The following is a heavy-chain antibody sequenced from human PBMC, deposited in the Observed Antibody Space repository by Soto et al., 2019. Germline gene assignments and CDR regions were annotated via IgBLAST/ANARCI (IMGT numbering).Heavy chain of an antibody. J-gene: IGHJ6*02. CDR3: GKGRSYYYYYGVDF. V-gene: IGHV3-23*01. CDR2: IIDSGGST. D-gene: IGHD1-26*01. Sequence: LRLSCAASGFTFSSCAMGWVRQAPGKGLEWVSDIIDSGGSTYYADAVKGRFTISRDNSKSTLYLQMNSLRAEDTAVYYCGKGRSYYYYYGVDFWGQGTTVPVSS. CDR1: GFTFSSCA.